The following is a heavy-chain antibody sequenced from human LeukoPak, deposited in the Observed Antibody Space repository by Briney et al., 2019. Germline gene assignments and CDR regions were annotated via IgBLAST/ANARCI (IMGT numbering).Heavy chain of an antibody. V-gene: IGHV4-34*01. Sequence: PSETLSLTCAVYGGSFSGNFWSWVRQPPGKGLEWIGEINHRGNTNYNPSLKSRVTISVDTSKNQFSLKLSSVTAADTAVYYCVREDDTKVPAQRGDWFDPWGQGTLVTVSS. CDR3: VREDDTKVPAQRGDWFDP. CDR1: GGSFSGNF. D-gene: IGHD2-2*01. J-gene: IGHJ5*02. CDR2: INHRGNT.